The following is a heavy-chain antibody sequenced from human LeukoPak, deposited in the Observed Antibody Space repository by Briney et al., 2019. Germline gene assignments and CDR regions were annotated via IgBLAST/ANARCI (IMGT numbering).Heavy chain of an antibody. Sequence: SETLSLSCTVSGGSVTRGAYSWTWIRQPVGKGLERIGRIYTSGDTKYNPSLKSRVTISVGASNNQFSLKLTSVTAADTAVYYCASGDYGAGSPVMRYWGHGTLVIVSS. CDR2: IYTSGDT. CDR1: GGSVTRGAYS. J-gene: IGHJ4*01. CDR3: ASGDYGAGSPVMRY. V-gene: IGHV4-61*02. D-gene: IGHD3-10*01.